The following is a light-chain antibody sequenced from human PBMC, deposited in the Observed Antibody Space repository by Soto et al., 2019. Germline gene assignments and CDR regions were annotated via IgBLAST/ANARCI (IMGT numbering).Light chain of an antibody. Sequence: DIQMTQPPSTLSASVGDRVTITCRASQSISTWLAWYQQKPGKAPKLLISDGSSLESGVPSRFSGSGSGTEFTLTISSLQPDDFAAYYCQQYNSYSLTFGQGTKVDIK. J-gene: IGKJ1*01. V-gene: IGKV1-5*01. CDR2: DGS. CDR3: QQYNSYSLT. CDR1: QSISTW.